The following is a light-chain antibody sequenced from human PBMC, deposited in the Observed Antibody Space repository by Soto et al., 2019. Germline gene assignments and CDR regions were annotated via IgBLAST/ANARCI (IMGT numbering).Light chain of an antibody. V-gene: IGLV2-14*01. Sequence: QSVLTQPASVSGSPGQSITISRTGTSSDVGGYNYVSWYQQHPGKAPKLMIYDVSNRPSGVSNRFSGSKSGNTASLTISGLQAGDEADYYCSSYTSSSTYVFGTGTKVTVL. CDR1: SSDVGGYNY. J-gene: IGLJ1*01. CDR3: SSYTSSSTYV. CDR2: DVS.